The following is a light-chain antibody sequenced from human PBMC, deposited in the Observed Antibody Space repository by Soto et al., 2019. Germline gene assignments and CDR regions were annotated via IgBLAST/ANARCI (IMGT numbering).Light chain of an antibody. Sequence: QSVLTQPPSASGTPGQRVTLSCSGSSSSIGSNTVNWYQQIPGTAPKLVLYSNNQRPSGVPDRFSGSKSGTSASLAISGLQSEDEADYYCAAWDDSLNGYVFGIGTQLTVL. CDR2: SNN. V-gene: IGLV1-44*01. CDR3: AAWDDSLNGYV. J-gene: IGLJ1*01. CDR1: SSSIGSNT.